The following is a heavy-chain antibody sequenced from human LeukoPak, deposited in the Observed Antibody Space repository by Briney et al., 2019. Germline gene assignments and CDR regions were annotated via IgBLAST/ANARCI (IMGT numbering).Heavy chain of an antibody. D-gene: IGHD1-1*01. CDR1: GGSFSGNY. CDR2: INRGGDT. J-gene: IGHJ6*02. V-gene: IGHV4-34*01. CDR3: ARLEGGSLYYYYYGMDV. Sequence: SETLSLTCAVYGGSFSGNYWSWIRQPPGKGLEWIGEINRGGDTYYNPSLKSRVTISVDTSKNQFSLKLSSVTAADTAVYYCARLEGGSLYYYYYGMDVWGQGTTVTVSS.